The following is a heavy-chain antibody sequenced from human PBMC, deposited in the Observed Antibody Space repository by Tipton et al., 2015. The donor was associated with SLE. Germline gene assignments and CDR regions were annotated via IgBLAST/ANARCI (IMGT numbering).Heavy chain of an antibody. CDR2: INHSGST. Sequence: TLSLTCAVYGGSFSGYYWSWIRQPPGKGLEWIGEINHSGSTNYNPSLKSRVTISVDTSKNQFSLKLSSVTAEDTAVYYCAKGGGSYWGFDYWGQGTLVTVSS. J-gene: IGHJ4*02. V-gene: IGHV4-34*01. CDR1: GGSFSGYY. CDR3: AKGGGSYWGFDY. D-gene: IGHD1-26*01.